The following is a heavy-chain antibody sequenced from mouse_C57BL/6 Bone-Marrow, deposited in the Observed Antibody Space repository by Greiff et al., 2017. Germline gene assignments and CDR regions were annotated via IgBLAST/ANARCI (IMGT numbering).Heavy chain of an antibody. Sequence: EVQLQQSVAELVRPGASVKLSCTASGFNIKNTYMHWVKQRPEQGLEWIGRIDPANGNTKYAPKFQGKATITADPSSTTAYLQLSSLTSEDTAIYYGASPYGSSYGDYAMDYWGQGTSVTVSS. CDR1: GFNIKNTY. J-gene: IGHJ4*01. CDR2: IDPANGNT. CDR3: ASPYGSSYGDYAMDY. D-gene: IGHD1-1*01. V-gene: IGHV14-3*01.